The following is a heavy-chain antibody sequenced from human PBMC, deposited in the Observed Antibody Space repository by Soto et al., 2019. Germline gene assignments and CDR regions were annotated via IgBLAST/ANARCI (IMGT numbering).Heavy chain of an antibody. V-gene: IGHV1-46*01. D-gene: IGHD6-13*01. CDR1: GYTFIHYY. CDR2: FNPTSGST. CDR3: TRDFAARDS. Sequence: QVPLVQSGAEVKKPGASVKLSCKASGYTFIHYYIHWVRQAPGQGLEWLGIFNPTSGSTNYAQKFHGRGTLTMDTSTRTVYLEPRSRRFDDPAVYYCTRDFAARDSWGQRVLVTVSS. J-gene: IGHJ4*02.